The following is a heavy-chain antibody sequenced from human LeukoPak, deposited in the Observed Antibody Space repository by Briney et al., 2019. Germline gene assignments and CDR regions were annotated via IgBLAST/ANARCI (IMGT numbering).Heavy chain of an antibody. D-gene: IGHD2-2*01. Sequence: SETLSLTCTVSGGSISSSSYYWGWIRQPPGKGLEWIGSIYYSGSTYYNPSLKSRVTISVDTSKNQFSLKLSSVTAADTAVYYCAREYQLLGGYMHVWGKGTTVTVSS. J-gene: IGHJ6*03. CDR2: IYYSGST. CDR3: AREYQLLGGYMHV. V-gene: IGHV4-39*07. CDR1: GGSISSSSYY.